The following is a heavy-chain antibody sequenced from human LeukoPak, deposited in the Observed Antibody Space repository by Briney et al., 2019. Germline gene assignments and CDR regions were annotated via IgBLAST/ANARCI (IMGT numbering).Heavy chain of an antibody. CDR1: GYTFTSYG. CDR3: ARNSFVDTAMVALVGMDV. J-gene: IGHJ6*02. D-gene: IGHD5-18*01. Sequence: ASVKVSCKASGYTFTSYGISWVRQAPGQGLEWMGWISAYNGNTNYAQKFQGRVTITADKSTSTAYMELSSLRSEDTAVYYCARNSFVDTAMVALVGMDVWGQGTTVTVSS. CDR2: ISAYNGNT. V-gene: IGHV1-18*01.